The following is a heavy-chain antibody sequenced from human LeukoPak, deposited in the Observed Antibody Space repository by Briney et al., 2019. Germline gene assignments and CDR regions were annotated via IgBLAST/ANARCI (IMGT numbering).Heavy chain of an antibody. CDR2: IYTSESP. Sequence: SETLSLTCAVSGGSISSYYWSWIRQPAGKGQDWIGSIYTSESPNYNPSLESRVTMSVHTSKNHFSLKLSSVTAADTAVYYCARGFGLFDYWGQGTLVRVSS. D-gene: IGHD3-16*01. J-gene: IGHJ4*02. V-gene: IGHV4-4*07. CDR1: GGSISSYY. CDR3: ARGFGLFDY.